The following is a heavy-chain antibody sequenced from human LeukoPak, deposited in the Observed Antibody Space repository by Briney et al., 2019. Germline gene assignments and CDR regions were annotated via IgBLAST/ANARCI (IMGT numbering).Heavy chain of an antibody. CDR2: VYNDGST. D-gene: IGHD7-27*01. CDR1: GFTFSSNY. J-gene: IGHJ4*02. V-gene: IGHV3-53*01. CDR3: AKDGGLWVSAHWGDS. Sequence: GGSLRLSCAASGFTFSSNYMSWVRQAPGKGLEWVSSVYNDGSTNYADSAKGRFTMSRDNSKNTLFLQMNSLRAEDTAVYYCAKDGGLWVSAHWGDSWGRGTLVTVSS.